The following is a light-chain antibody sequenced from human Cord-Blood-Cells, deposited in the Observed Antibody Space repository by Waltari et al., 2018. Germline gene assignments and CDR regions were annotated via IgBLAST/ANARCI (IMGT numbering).Light chain of an antibody. J-gene: IGLJ2*01. Sequence: QSALTQPASVSGSPGQSITISSPATSRDVARHNPVSRYQQHPGKAPKLIIYEGSKRPSGVSNRFSGSKSGNTASLTISGLQAEDEADYYCCSYAGSSTFVVFGGGTKLTVL. CDR3: CSYAGSSTFVV. CDR1: SRDVARHNP. CDR2: EGS. V-gene: IGLV2-23*03.